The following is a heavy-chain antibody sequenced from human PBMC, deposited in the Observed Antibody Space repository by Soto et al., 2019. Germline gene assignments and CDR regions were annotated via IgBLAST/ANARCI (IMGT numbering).Heavy chain of an antibody. J-gene: IGHJ4*02. CDR3: ARGSYYYDSSGSETIDY. CDR2: INPNSGGT. V-gene: IGHV1-2*04. CDR1: GYTFTGYY. Sequence: ASVKVSCKASGYTFTGYYMHWVRQAPGQGLEWMGWINPNSGGTNYAQKFQGWVTMTRDTSISTAYMELSRLRSDDTAVYYCARGSYYYDSSGSETIDYWGQGTLVTVSS. D-gene: IGHD3-22*01.